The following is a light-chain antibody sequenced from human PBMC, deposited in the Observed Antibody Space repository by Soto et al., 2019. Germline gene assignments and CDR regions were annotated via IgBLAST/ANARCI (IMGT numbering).Light chain of an antibody. V-gene: IGLV2-14*01. Sequence: QSVLTQPASVSGSPGQSITISCTGTYTDVGGYNRVSWYQHHAGKGPKMLIFEVDNRPSGISDRFSGSKSGDTASLTISDLQAEDEADYYCCSYAGSYTWVFGGGTKLTVL. CDR1: YTDVGGYNR. J-gene: IGLJ3*02. CDR2: EVD. CDR3: CSYAGSYTWV.